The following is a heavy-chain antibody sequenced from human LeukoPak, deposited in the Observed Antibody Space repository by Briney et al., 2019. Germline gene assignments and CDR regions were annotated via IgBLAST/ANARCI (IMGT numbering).Heavy chain of an antibody. D-gene: IGHD3-10*01. CDR2: INHSGST. CDR3: ARGLTMLPDY. V-gene: IGHV4-34*01. CDR1: GGSISSYY. Sequence: SETLSLTCTVSGGSISSYYWSWIRQPPGKGLEWIGEINHSGSTNYNPSLKSRVTISVDTSKNQFSLKLSSVTAADTAVYYCARGLTMLPDYWGQGTLVTVSS. J-gene: IGHJ4*02.